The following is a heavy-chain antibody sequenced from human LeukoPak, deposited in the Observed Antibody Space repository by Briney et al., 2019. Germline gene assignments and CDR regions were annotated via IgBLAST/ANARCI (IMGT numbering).Heavy chain of an antibody. Sequence: GGSLRLSCAASGFTFSSYAMHWVRQAPGKGLEWVAVISYDGSNKYYADSVKGRFTISRDNSKNTLYLQMNSLRAEDTAVYYCARGPTYYYDSSGLSYWGQGTPVTVSS. CDR2: ISYDGSNK. CDR3: ARGPTYYYDSSGLSY. V-gene: IGHV3-30*04. J-gene: IGHJ4*02. CDR1: GFTFSSYA. D-gene: IGHD3-22*01.